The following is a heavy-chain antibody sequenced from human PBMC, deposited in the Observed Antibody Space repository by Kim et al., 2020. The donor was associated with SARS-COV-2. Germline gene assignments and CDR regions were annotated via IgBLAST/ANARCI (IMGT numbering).Heavy chain of an antibody. J-gene: IGHJ4*02. CDR3: ASGYDYFDY. CDR2: GST. Sequence: GSTHYHPSLTSRVPISVDTSKNQFSLKLSSVTAADTAVYYCASGYDYFDYWGPGTLVTVSS. D-gene: IGHD5-12*01. V-gene: IGHV4-59*09.